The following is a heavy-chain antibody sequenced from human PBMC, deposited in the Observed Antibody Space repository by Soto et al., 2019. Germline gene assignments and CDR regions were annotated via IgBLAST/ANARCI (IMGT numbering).Heavy chain of an antibody. CDR1: GFTFGDYA. J-gene: IGHJ4*02. V-gene: IGHV3-49*03. CDR3: TISGYDLVNPFDY. D-gene: IGHD5-12*01. CDR2: IRSKAYGGTT. Sequence: GGSLRLSCTASGFTFGDYAMSWFRQAPGKGLEWVGFIRSKAYGGTTEYAASVKGRFTISRDDSKSIAYLQMNSLKTEDTAVYYCTISGYDLVNPFDYWGQGTLVTVSS.